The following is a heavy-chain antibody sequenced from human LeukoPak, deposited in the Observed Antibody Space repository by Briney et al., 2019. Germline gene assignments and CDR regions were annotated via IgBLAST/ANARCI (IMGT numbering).Heavy chain of an antibody. Sequence: ASVKVSCKVSGYTLTELSMHGVRQAPGKGLEWMGGFDPEDGETIYAQKFQGRVTMTEDTSTDTAYMELSSLRSEDTAVYYCATVSMGDSSGYPYYFDYWGQGTLVTVSS. CDR2: FDPEDGET. CDR3: ATVSMGDSSGYPYYFDY. J-gene: IGHJ4*02. D-gene: IGHD3-22*01. CDR1: GYTLTELS. V-gene: IGHV1-24*01.